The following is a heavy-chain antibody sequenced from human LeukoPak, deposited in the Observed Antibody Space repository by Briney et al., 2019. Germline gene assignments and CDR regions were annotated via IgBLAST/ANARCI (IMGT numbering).Heavy chain of an antibody. CDR2: IYYSGST. D-gene: IGHD4-17*01. J-gene: IGHJ6*02. V-gene: IGHV4-59*01. CDR1: GGSISSYY. Sequence: SETLSLTCTVSGGSISSYYWSWIRQPPGKGLEWIGYIYYSGSTNYNPSLKSRVTISVDTSKNQFSLKLGSVTAADTAVYYCAGLGGDYDYYYYGMDVWGQGTTVTVSS. CDR3: AGLGGDYDYYYYGMDV.